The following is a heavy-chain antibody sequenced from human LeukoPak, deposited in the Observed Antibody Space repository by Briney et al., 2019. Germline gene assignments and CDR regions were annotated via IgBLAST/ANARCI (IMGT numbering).Heavy chain of an antibody. J-gene: IGHJ4*02. D-gene: IGHD3-22*01. Sequence: ASVKVSCKASGSTFTSYDINWVRQATGQGLEWMGWMNPTSGNTGYAQKFQGRVTMTRNTSISTAYMELRSLRSDDTAVYYCARANEPHYYDSSGPPLHWGQGTLVTVSS. CDR2: MNPTSGNT. CDR1: GSTFTSYD. V-gene: IGHV1-8*01. CDR3: ARANEPHYYDSSGPPLH.